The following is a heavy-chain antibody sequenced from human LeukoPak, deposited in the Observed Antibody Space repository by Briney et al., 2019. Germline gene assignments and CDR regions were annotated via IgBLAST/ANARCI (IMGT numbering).Heavy chain of an antibody. CDR1: GFTFSSYS. V-gene: IGHV3-7*03. Sequence: GGSLRLSCAASGFTFSSYSMNWVRQAPGKGLEWVANIKQDGSEKHYVDSVKGRFTISRDNAKNSLYLQMNNLRAEDTAVYYCTRRYFDLWGRGTLVTVSS. CDR3: TRRYFDL. CDR2: IKQDGSEK. J-gene: IGHJ2*01.